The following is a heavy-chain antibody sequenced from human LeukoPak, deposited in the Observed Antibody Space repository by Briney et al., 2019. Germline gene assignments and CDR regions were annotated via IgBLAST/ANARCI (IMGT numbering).Heavy chain of an antibody. CDR3: ARQTFPNDSSGYYLDY. CDR2: IYYSGST. Sequence: PSETLSLTCTVSGGSISSSSYYWGWIRHPPGKGLEWIGSIYYSGSTYYNPSLKSRVTISVDTSKNQFSLKLSSVPAADTAVYYCARQTFPNDSSGYYLDYWGQGTLVTVSS. V-gene: IGHV4-39*01. CDR1: GGSISSSSYY. J-gene: IGHJ4*02. D-gene: IGHD3-22*01.